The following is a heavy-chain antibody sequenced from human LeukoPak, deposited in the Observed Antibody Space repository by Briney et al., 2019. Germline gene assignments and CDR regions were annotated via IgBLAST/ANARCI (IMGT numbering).Heavy chain of an antibody. Sequence: GGSLRLSCAVSGITLSNYGMSWVRQAPGKGLEWVAGISDGGGSRNYADSVKGRFTISRDNPKNTLYLQMNSLRAEDTAVYYCAREMATILADYWGQGTLVTVSS. D-gene: IGHD5-24*01. CDR2: ISDGGGSR. CDR3: AREMATILADY. V-gene: IGHV3-23*01. J-gene: IGHJ4*02. CDR1: GITLSNYG.